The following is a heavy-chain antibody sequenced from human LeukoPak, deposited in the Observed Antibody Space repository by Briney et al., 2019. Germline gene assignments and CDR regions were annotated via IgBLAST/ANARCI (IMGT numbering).Heavy chain of an antibody. D-gene: IGHD5-24*01. Sequence: SETLSLTCTVSGGSISSGDYYWSWIRQPPGKGLEWIGYIYYSGSTNYKPSLKSRVTISVDTSKNQFSLKLSSVTAADTAMYYCARSRDGYNYVIPYWGQGTLVTVSS. CDR1: GGSISSGDYY. J-gene: IGHJ4*02. V-gene: IGHV4-61*08. CDR3: ARSRDGYNYVIPY. CDR2: IYYSGST.